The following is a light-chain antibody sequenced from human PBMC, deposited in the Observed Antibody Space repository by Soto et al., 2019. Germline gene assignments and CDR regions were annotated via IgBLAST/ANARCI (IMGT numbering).Light chain of an antibody. CDR2: LGS. CDR3: MQSLQTIT. Sequence: DLVVTQSPLSLPVTPGEPASISCRSSQSLLHSNGFDYLDWYLQKPGQPPQLLIYLGSNRASGVPDRFSGSGSGTDFTLKISRVEAEDVGVYYCMQSLQTITFGQGTRLEIK. V-gene: IGKV2-28*01. J-gene: IGKJ5*01. CDR1: QSLLHSNGFDY.